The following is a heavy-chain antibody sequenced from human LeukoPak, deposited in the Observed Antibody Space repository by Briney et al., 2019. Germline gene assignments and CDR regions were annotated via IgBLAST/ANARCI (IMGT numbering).Heavy chain of an antibody. Sequence: PSETLSLTCTVSGGSISSSSYYWHWIRQPPGKGLEWIGYIYYSGSTNYNPSLKSRVTISVDTSRKQFSLNLHSVSAADTAVYYCARDRGRATWFDPWGQGTVVTVSS. CDR1: GGSISSSSYY. CDR3: ARDRGRATWFDP. V-gene: IGHV4-61*01. D-gene: IGHD3-10*01. J-gene: IGHJ5*02. CDR2: IYYSGST.